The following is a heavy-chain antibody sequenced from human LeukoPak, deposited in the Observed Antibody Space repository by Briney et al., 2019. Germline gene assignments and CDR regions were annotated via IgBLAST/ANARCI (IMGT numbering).Heavy chain of an antibody. Sequence: ASVKVSCKASGYTFTSYDINWVRQATGQGLEWMGWMNPNSGNTGYAQKFQGRVTMTRNTSISTAYMELSSLRSEDTAVYYCAGDLSVRDYSNHRYFDYWGQGTLVTVSS. D-gene: IGHD4-11*01. V-gene: IGHV1-8*01. CDR1: GYTFTSYD. CDR3: AGDLSVRDYSNHRYFDY. J-gene: IGHJ4*02. CDR2: MNPNSGNT.